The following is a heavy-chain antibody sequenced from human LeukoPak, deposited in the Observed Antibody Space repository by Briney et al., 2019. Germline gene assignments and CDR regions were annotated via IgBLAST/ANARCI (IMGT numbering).Heavy chain of an antibody. D-gene: IGHD2-2*01. V-gene: IGHV3-21*01. CDR1: GFTFSSYS. J-gene: IGHJ4*02. CDR3: ARDVRDIVVVPAAQTDY. CDR2: ISSSSSYI. Sequence: GSLRLSCAASGFTFSSYSMNWVRQAPGKGLEWVSSISSSSSYIYYADSVKGRLTISRDNAKNSLYLQMSSLRAEDTAVYYCARDVRDIVVVPAAQTDYWGQGTLVTVSS.